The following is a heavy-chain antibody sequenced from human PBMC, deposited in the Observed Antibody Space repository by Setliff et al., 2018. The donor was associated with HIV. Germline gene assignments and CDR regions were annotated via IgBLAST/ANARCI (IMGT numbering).Heavy chain of an antibody. CDR1: GGSFSGYY. Sequence: SETLSLTCAVYGGSFSGYYWSWIRQPPGKGLEWIGEINHSGSTNYNPSLKSRVIISVDTSKNQFSLKLSSVTAADTAVYYCASFKVGATGVDYWGQGTLVTVSS. D-gene: IGHD1-26*01. V-gene: IGHV4-34*01. J-gene: IGHJ4*02. CDR2: INHSGST. CDR3: ASFKVGATGVDY.